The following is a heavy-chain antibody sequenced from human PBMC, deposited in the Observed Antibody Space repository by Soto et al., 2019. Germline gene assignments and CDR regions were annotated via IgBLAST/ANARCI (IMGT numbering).Heavy chain of an antibody. CDR2: IYTSGST. CDR1: GGSISSYY. Sequence: NPSETLSLTCTVSGGSISSYYWSWIRQPAGKGLEWIGRIYTSGSTNYNPSLKSRVTMSVDTSKNQFSLKLSSVTAADTAVYYCARGTLMVYAPYYYYGMDVWGQGTTVTVSS. CDR3: ARGTLMVYAPYYYYGMDV. J-gene: IGHJ6*02. D-gene: IGHD2-8*01. V-gene: IGHV4-4*07.